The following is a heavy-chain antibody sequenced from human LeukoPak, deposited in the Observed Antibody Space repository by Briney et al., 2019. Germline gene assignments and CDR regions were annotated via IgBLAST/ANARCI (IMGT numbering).Heavy chain of an antibody. CDR3: AREYGSGLVGWFDP. Sequence: SQTLSLTCTVSGGSISSGGYYWSWIRQHPGKGLEWIGYIYYSGSTYYNPSLKSRVTISVDTSKNQFSLKLSSVPAADTAVYYGAREYGSGLVGWFDPWGQGTLVTVSS. CDR1: GGSISSGGYY. CDR2: IYYSGST. D-gene: IGHD3-10*01. J-gene: IGHJ5*02. V-gene: IGHV4-31*03.